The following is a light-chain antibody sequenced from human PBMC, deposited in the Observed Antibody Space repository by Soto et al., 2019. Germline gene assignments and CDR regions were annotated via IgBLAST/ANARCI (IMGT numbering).Light chain of an antibody. CDR2: GAS. J-gene: IGKJ3*01. CDR3: QHFGSSPT. V-gene: IGKV3-20*01. Sequence: IVLTQSPGTLSLSPGERATLSCRASQSFSRSFLAWYQHKPGQPPRLLTYGASSRATGVPDRFSGSGSGTDFTLTISSLEPEDFAVYYCQHFGSSPTFGPGTIVDIK. CDR1: QSFSRSF.